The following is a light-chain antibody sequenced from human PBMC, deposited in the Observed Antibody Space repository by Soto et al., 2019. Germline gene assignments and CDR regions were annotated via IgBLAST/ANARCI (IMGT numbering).Light chain of an antibody. CDR1: QRISTW. CDR2: DAS. Sequence: DIQMTQSPSTRSASVGDRVTIICRASQRISTWLAWYQQKPGKXPXXLISDASSLETGVPSRFRGSGSGTEFTLTVNSLQPDDSSSDDCVHDYSYWTFVEGAKV. CDR3: VHDYSYWT. J-gene: IGKJ1*01. V-gene: IGKV1-5*02.